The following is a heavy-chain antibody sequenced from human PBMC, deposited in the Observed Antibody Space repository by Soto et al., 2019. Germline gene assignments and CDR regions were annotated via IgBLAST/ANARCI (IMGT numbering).Heavy chain of an antibody. CDR2: IIPIFGTA. J-gene: IGHJ4*02. D-gene: IGHD3-3*01. V-gene: IGHV1-69*01. Sequence: QVQLVQSGAEVKKPGSSVKVSCKASGGTFSSYAISWVRQAPGQGLEWIGGIIPIFGTANYAQKFQGRVTITADESTSKAYMELSSLRSEDTAVYYCASPDFWSGYLENLELDYWGQGTLVTVSS. CDR3: ASPDFWSGYLENLELDY. CDR1: GGTFSSYA.